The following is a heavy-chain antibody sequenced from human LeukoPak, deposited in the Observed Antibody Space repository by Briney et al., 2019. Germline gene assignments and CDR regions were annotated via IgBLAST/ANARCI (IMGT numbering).Heavy chain of an antibody. V-gene: IGHV1-2*02. CDR1: GYTFTGYY. Sequence: ASVKVSCKASGYTFTGYYMHWVRQAPGQGLEWMGWINPNSGGTNYAQKFQGRVTMTRDTSISTAYMELSRLRSDDTAVYYCARGYCSSTSCYVEYVTYYFDYWGQGTLVTVSS. CDR2: INPNSGGT. J-gene: IGHJ4*02. D-gene: IGHD2-2*01. CDR3: ARGYCSSTSCYVEYVTYYFDY.